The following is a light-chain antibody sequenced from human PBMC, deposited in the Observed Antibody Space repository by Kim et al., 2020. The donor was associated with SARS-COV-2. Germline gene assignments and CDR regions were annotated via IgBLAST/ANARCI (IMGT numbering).Light chain of an antibody. CDR1: SPNIGSNS. V-gene: IGLV1-44*01. CDR2: SKN. Sequence: GQRVNSSCSGSSPNIGSNSVNWYQQRPGTAPQSLTYSKNQRPAGVPDRFSGSKSGTSASLATRGLQSEDEADYYCAAWDVSLNGPVFGGGTQLTVL. CDR3: AAWDVSLNGPV. J-gene: IGLJ2*01.